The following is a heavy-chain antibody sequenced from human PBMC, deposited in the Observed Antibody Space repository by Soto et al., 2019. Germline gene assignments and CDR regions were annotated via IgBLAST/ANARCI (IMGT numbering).Heavy chain of an antibody. CDR2: ISYDGSNK. CDR3: AKSRMPYYASCLGY. V-gene: IGHV3-30*18. J-gene: IGHJ4*01. CDR1: GFTFSSYG. D-gene: IGHD3-10*01. Sequence: QVQLVESGGGVVQPGRSLRLSCAASGFTFSSYGMHWVRQAPGKGLEWVALISYDGSNKYYADSVKGRFTISRDNSKNTLYLQMNSLRPEDTAVYYCAKSRMPYYASCLGYWGHGTLVTVSS.